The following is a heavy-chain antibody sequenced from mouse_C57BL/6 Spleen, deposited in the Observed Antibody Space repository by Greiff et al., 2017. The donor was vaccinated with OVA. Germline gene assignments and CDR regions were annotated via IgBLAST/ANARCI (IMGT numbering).Heavy chain of an antibody. V-gene: IGHV1-7*01. CDR3: AFYYGNYPYAMDY. Sequence: QVQLKQSGAELAKPGASVKLSCKASGYTFTSYWMHWVKQRPGQGLEWIGYINPSSGYTKYNQKFKDKATLTADKSSSTAYMQLSSLTYEDSAVYYCAFYYGNYPYAMDYWGQGTSVTVSS. J-gene: IGHJ4*01. CDR2: INPSSGYT. D-gene: IGHD2-1*01. CDR1: GYTFTSYW.